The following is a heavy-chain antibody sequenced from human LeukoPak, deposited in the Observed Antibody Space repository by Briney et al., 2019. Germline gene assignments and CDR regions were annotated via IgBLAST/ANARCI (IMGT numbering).Heavy chain of an antibody. CDR1: GFTFSSYS. D-gene: IGHD3-10*01. V-gene: IGHV3-21*01. CDR3: AGDPRWFREFISPLY. Sequence: PGGSLRLSCAASGFTFSSYSMNWVRQAPGKGLEWVSSISSSSSYIYYADSVKGRFTISRDNAKNPLYLQMNSLRAEDTAVYYCAGDPRWFREFISPLYWGQGTLVTVSS. J-gene: IGHJ4*02. CDR2: ISSSSSYI.